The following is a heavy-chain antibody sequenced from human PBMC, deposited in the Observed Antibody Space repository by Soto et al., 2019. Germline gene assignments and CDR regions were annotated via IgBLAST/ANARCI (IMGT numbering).Heavy chain of an antibody. Sequence: EVQLVESGGGLIQPGGSLRLSCAASGFTFSSNAINWVGQAPGKGLEWVSLIYSGGSTYYADSVKGRFTISRDNSKNTLYLQMSSLRAEDTAVYYCATRPLLPGAPWGQGTMVTVSS. D-gene: IGHD3-22*01. CDR1: GFTFSSNA. CDR2: IYSGGST. CDR3: ATRPLLPGAP. V-gene: IGHV3-53*01. J-gene: IGHJ3*01.